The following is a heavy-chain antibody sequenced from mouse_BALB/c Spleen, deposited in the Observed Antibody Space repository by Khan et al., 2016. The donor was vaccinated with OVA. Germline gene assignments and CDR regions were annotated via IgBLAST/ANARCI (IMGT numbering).Heavy chain of an antibody. CDR1: GYTFTDYE. CDR2: IDPETGGT. CDR3: TRQDV. J-gene: IGHJ1*01. V-gene: IGHV1-15*01. Sequence: ELVRPGASVTLSCKASGYTFTDYEMHWVKQTPVHGLEWIGAIDPETGGTAYNQKFKGKATLTADKSSSTAYMELRSLTSEGSAVYYCTRQDVWGAGTTVTVSS.